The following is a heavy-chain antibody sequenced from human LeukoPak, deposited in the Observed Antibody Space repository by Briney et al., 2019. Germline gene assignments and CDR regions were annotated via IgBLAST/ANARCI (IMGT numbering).Heavy chain of an antibody. D-gene: IGHD1-26*01. CDR3: ARDEWGGAFDI. J-gene: IGHJ3*02. Sequence: GGSLRLSCAASGFTFSSYSMNWVRQAPGKGLEWVSSISSSSSYIHSADSVRGRFTISRDNAKNSLFLQMNSLRAEDTAVYYCARDEWGGAFDIWGQGTMVTVFS. CDR1: GFTFSSYS. CDR2: ISSSSSYI. V-gene: IGHV3-21*01.